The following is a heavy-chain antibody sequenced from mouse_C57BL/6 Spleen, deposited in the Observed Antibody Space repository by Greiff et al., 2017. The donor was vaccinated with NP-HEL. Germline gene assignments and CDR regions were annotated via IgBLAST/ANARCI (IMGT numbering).Heavy chain of an antibody. Sequence: EVQRVESGEGLVKPGGSLKLSCAASGFTFSSYAMSWVRQTPEKRLEWVAYISSGGDYIYYADTVKGRFTISRDNARNTLYLQMSSLKSEDTAMYYCTREATTVVAHWYFDVWGTGTTVTVSS. CDR3: TREATTVVAHWYFDV. J-gene: IGHJ1*03. CDR2: ISSGGDYI. D-gene: IGHD1-1*01. CDR1: GFTFSSYA. V-gene: IGHV5-9-1*02.